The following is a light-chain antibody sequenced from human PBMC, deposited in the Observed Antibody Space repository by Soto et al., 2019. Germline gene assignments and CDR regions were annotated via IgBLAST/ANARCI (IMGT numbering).Light chain of an antibody. CDR1: ASTIGRNY. CDR3: AAWDDNLSGLYV. V-gene: IGLV1-47*01. Sequence: RNQSPSENGIPGRSGSISCSGSASTIGRNYVYWYQQLPGTAPKLLIYRNSQRPSGVPDRFSGSKSGTSASLAISGLRSEDEADYYCAAWDDNLSGLYVFVARTKFTV. J-gene: IGLJ1*01. CDR2: RNS.